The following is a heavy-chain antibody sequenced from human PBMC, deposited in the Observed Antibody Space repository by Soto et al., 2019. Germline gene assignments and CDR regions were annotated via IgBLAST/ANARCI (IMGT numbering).Heavy chain of an antibody. D-gene: IGHD5-18*01. Sequence: QVQLQESGPGLVKPSQTLSLTCTVSGGSISSGDYYWSWIRQPPGKGLEWIGYIYYSGSTYYNPFLQSRVTISVDTSKNQFSLKLSYVTAADTAGDYCAREGWWIQLWLKYYGRDVWGQGTKVTVSS. CDR2: IYYSGST. CDR3: AREGWWIQLWLKYYGRDV. CDR1: GGSISSGDYY. V-gene: IGHV4-30-4*01. J-gene: IGHJ6*01.